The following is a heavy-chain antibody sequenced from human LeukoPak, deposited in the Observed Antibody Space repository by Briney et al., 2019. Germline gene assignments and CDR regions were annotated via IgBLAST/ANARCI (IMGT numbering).Heavy chain of an antibody. Sequence: ASVKVSCKASGYTFTGYYMHWVRQAPGQGLEWMGRINPNSGGTNYAQKFQGRVTMTRDTSISTAYMELSRLRSDDTAVYYCASPYCSGGSCYASWFDPWGQGTLVTVSS. V-gene: IGHV1-2*06. J-gene: IGHJ5*02. CDR3: ASPYCSGGSCYASWFDP. CDR2: INPNSGGT. D-gene: IGHD2-15*01. CDR1: GYTFTGYY.